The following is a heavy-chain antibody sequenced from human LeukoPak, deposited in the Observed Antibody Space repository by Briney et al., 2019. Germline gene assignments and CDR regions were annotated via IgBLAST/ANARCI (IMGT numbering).Heavy chain of an antibody. CDR3: ARDRYSSGYFEN. D-gene: IGHD6-19*01. J-gene: IGHJ4*02. CDR1: GFTVSDHG. V-gene: IGHV3-30*02. Sequence: GRSLRLSCAASGFTVSDHGMHWVRQAPGKGLEWVAFIRDDGSNTYYPDSVKGRFIISRDNSKNTVYLQMNGLRTEDTAVYYCARDRYSSGYFENWGQGTLVTVSS. CDR2: IRDDGSNT.